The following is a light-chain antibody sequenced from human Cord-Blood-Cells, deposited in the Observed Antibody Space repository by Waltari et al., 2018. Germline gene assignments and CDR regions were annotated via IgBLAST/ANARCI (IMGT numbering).Light chain of an antibody. CDR3: YSAAWV. CDR1: VLAKKKY. V-gene: IGLV3-27*01. J-gene: IGLJ3*02. Sequence: SYELTQPSSVSVSPGQTARITCSGDVLAKKKYARWFQQQPGQAPVRVIYKDRGRPSGIPERFSGSSSGTTVTLTISGAQVEDEADYYCYSAAWVFGGGTKLTVL. CDR2: KDR.